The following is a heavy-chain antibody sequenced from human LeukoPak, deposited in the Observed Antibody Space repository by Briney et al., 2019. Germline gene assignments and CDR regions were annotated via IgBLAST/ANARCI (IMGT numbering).Heavy chain of an antibody. Sequence: SETLSLTCTVSGGSISSSSYYWGWIRQPPGKGLEWIGSIYYSGSTYYNPSLKSRVTISVDTSKNQFSLKLSSVTAADTAVYYCASDTAMVNDYYYGMDVWGQGTTVTVSS. CDR1: GGSISSSSYY. V-gene: IGHV4-39*07. J-gene: IGHJ6*02. CDR3: ASDTAMVNDYYYGMDV. CDR2: IYYSGST. D-gene: IGHD5-18*01.